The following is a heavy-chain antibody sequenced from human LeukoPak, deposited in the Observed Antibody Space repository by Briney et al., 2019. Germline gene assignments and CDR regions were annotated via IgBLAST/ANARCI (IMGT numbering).Heavy chain of an antibody. CDR2: IYDGGTT. D-gene: IGHD1-26*01. Sequence: GGSLRLSCAASGFTVNSHYMSWVRQAPGKGLEWVSIIYDGGTTSYEDSVKGRFTISRDNSNNILYLQMSSLRAEDTAVYYCATVAGGTYHFDLWGQGALVTVSS. J-gene: IGHJ4*02. CDR1: GFTVNSHY. V-gene: IGHV3-53*01. CDR3: ATVAGGTYHFDL.